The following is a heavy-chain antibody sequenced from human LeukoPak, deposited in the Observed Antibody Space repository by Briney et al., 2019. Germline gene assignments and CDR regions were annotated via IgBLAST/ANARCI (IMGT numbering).Heavy chain of an antibody. Sequence: SETLSLTCTVSGGSISSSSYYWGWIRQPPGKGLEWIGSIYYSGSTYYNPSLKSRVTISVDTSKNQFSLKLSSVTAADTAVYYCARGQALPEYRRDGYNLRDYWGQGTLVTVSS. CDR3: ARGQALPEYRRDGYNLRDY. J-gene: IGHJ4*02. CDR1: GGSISSSSYY. CDR2: IYYSGST. V-gene: IGHV4-39*07. D-gene: IGHD5-24*01.